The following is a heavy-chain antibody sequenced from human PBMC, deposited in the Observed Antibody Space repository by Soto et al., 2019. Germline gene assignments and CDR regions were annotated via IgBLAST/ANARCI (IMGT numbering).Heavy chain of an antibody. J-gene: IGHJ6*02. Sequence: ASVKVSCKASGYTFSGYYIHWLRQAPGQGLEWMGWINPNSGGTNYAQKFQGRVTVTRDTPTSTAYMELSRLTSDDTAVYYCARSLTKGYCSITGHYTRPLHGTDAWGQGTTVTVSS. CDR2: INPNSGGT. CDR3: ARSLTKGYCSITGHYTRPLHGTDA. D-gene: IGHD2-15*01. CDR1: GYTFSGYY. V-gene: IGHV1-2*02.